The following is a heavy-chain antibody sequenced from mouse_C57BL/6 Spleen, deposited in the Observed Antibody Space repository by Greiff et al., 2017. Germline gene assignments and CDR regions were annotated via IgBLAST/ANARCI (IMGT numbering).Heavy chain of an antibody. CDR2: IYPGDGDT. CDR3: AREGSIRFYAMDY. D-gene: IGHD1-1*01. CDR1: GYAFSSSW. J-gene: IGHJ4*01. Sequence: VQLQQSGPELVKPGASVKISCKASGYAFSSSWMNWVKQRPGKGLEWIGRIYPGDGDTNYNGKFKGKATLTADKSSSTAYMQLSSLTSEDSAVYFCAREGSIRFYAMDYWGQGTSVTGSS. V-gene: IGHV1-82*01.